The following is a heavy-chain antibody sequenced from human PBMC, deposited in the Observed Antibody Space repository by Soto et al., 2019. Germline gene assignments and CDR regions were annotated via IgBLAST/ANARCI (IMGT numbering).Heavy chain of an antibody. J-gene: IGHJ4*02. CDR1: GGSISSYY. Sequence: QVQLQESGPGLVKPSETLSLTCTVSGGSISSYYWSWIRQPPGKGLEWIGYIYYSGSTNYNPSLKGRVTISVDTSKNQFSLKLSSVTAADTAVYYCASDYDFWTGLRDWGQGTLVTVSS. CDR3: ASDYDFWTGLRD. V-gene: IGHV4-59*01. CDR2: IYYSGST. D-gene: IGHD3-3*01.